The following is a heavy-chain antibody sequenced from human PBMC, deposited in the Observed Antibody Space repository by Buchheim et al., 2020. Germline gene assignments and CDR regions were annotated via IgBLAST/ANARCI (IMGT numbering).Heavy chain of an antibody. CDR2: IQQDGSEK. V-gene: IGHV3-7*03. D-gene: IGHD3-9*01. J-gene: IGHJ6*02. CDR1: GFTLSTYW. CDR3: ARDNLVMGYYYYGIDV. Sequence: EEQLVESGGALVQPGGSLRLSCAASGFTLSTYWMSWVRQAPGKGLEWVATIQQDGSEKYYVDSVKCRFTLSRDTAKNSLDLQMNSLRAEDTAVYYCARDNLVMGYYYYGIDVWGQGTT.